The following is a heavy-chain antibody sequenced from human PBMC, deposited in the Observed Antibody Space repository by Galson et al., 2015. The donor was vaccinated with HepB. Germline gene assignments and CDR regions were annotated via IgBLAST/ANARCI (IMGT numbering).Heavy chain of an antibody. Sequence: SETLSLTCTVSGGSISSSSYYWGWIRQPPGKGLEWIGSIFYSGSTSYNPSLKSRVTISVDTSKKQFSLKLNSVAAADTAVYYCARRGGGMDVWGQGALVTVSS. D-gene: IGHD3-10*01. J-gene: IGHJ4*02. CDR1: GGSISSSSYY. CDR2: IFYSGST. V-gene: IGHV4-39*01. CDR3: ARRGGGMDV.